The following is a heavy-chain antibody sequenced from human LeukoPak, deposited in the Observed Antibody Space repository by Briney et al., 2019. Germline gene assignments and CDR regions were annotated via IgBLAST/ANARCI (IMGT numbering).Heavy chain of an antibody. J-gene: IGHJ4*02. CDR3: ARVNDGWAFDY. Sequence: SETLSLTCAVSVGSISSGCYSWSWIRQPPGKGLEWIGYIYHSGSTYYNPSLKSRVTISVDRSKNQFSLKLSSVTATDTAVYYCARVNDGWAFDYWGQGTLVTVSS. V-gene: IGHV4-30-2*01. CDR1: VGSISSGCYS. D-gene: IGHD1-1*01. CDR2: IYHSGST.